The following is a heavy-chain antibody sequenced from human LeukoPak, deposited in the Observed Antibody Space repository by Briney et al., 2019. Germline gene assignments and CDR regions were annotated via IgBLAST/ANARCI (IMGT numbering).Heavy chain of an antibody. Sequence: GGSLRLSCAPSGFTFSTYWMSWVRQAPGKGLEWVANIKQDGSEKHYGDSVRGRFTISRDNAKNSLYLQMNSLRAEDTAFYFCARDTYDSSGYHFYYMDVWGKGTTVTVSS. CDR3: ARDTYDSSGYHFYYMDV. CDR2: IKQDGSEK. D-gene: IGHD3-22*01. CDR1: GFTFSTYW. J-gene: IGHJ6*03. V-gene: IGHV3-7*01.